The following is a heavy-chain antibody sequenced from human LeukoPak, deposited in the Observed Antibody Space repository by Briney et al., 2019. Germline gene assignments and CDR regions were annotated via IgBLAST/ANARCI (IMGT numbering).Heavy chain of an antibody. J-gene: IGHJ6*03. CDR1: GGSLSSRSDY. CDR2: LDSSGST. D-gene: IGHD4-23*01. CDR3: SRSHDYGGLYFYYYMDV. Sequence: PSETLSLTCTVSGGSLSSRSDYWGWIRPTPGKGLEWIGNLDSSGSTHSNPPLKTRLTISVGTSKHQFSLNLSSVTAADTAIYFCSRSHDYGGLYFYYYMDVWGKGTTVTVSS. V-gene: IGHV4-39*01.